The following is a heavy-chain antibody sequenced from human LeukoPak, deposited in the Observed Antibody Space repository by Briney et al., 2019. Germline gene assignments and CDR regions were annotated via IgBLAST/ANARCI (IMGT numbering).Heavy chain of an antibody. J-gene: IGHJ4*02. CDR3: ASAVVVIRFDY. D-gene: IGHD3-22*01. V-gene: IGHV4-38-2*01. CDR2: IYHSGST. Sequence: PSETLSPTCAVSGYSISSGYYWGWIRQPPGKGLEWIGSIYHSGSTYYNPSLKSRVTISVDTSKNQFSLKLSSVTAADTAVYYCASAVVVIRFDYWGQGTLVTVSS. CDR1: GYSISSGYY.